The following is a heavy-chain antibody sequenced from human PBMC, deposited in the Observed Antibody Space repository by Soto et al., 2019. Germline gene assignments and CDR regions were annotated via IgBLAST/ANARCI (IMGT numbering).Heavy chain of an antibody. V-gene: IGHV3-30*18. D-gene: IGHD3-22*01. J-gene: IGHJ4*02. CDR3: AKSNRGAYDTPDF. CDR2: ISYDGRNK. Sequence: QVQLVESGGGVVQPGRSLRLSCAASGFSLNDYGMHWVRQPPGKGLEWVADISYDGRNKYYTDSVRGRFTISRDISKGTLYLQKDSLRPEDTAVYYCAKSNRGAYDTPDFWGQGTPVTVSP. CDR1: GFSLNDYG.